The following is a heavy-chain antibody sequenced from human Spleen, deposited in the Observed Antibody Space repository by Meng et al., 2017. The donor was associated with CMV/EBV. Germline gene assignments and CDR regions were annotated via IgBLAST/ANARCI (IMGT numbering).Heavy chain of an antibody. D-gene: IGHD2-2*01. CDR1: GGSVSSGSYY. CDR3: ARTPLGYCSSTSCYYSQH. Sequence: SETLSLTCTVSGGSVSSGSYYWSWIRQPPGKGLEWIGYIYYSGSTNYNPPLKSRVTISVDTSKNQFSLKLSSVTAADTAVYYCARTPLGYCSSTSCYYSQHWGQGTLVTVSS. J-gene: IGHJ1*01. V-gene: IGHV4-61*01. CDR2: IYYSGST.